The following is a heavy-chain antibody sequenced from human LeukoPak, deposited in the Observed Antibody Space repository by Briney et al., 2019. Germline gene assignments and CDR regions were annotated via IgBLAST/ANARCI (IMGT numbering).Heavy chain of an antibody. D-gene: IGHD5-12*01. CDR3: ARDRRYSGYDQTGWFDP. CDR1: GGSISSGGYY. V-gene: IGHV4-31*03. Sequence: PSQTLSLTCTVSGGSISSGGYYWSWIRQHPGKGLEGSGYIYYSGSTYYNTSLKSRVTISVDTSKNQFSLKLSSMTAADTAVYYWARDRRYSGYDQTGWFDPWGQGTLVTVSS. CDR2: IYYSGST. J-gene: IGHJ5*02.